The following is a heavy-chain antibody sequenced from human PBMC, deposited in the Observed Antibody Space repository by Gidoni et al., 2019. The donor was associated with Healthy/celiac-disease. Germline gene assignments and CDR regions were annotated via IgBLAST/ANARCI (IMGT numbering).Heavy chain of an antibody. D-gene: IGHD3-9*01. CDR3: ARAGYDILTGYPTPFGKRNWYFDL. CDR2: TYYSGST. J-gene: IGHJ2*01. CDR1: GGSISSYY. Sequence: QVQLQESGPGLVKPSETLSLTCTVSGGSISSYYWRWIRRPPGKGLEWIGYTYYSGSTNYHPSLKSRVTISGDTSKNQFSLKLSSVTAADTAVYYCARAGYDILTGYPTPFGKRNWYFDLWGRGTLVTVSS. V-gene: IGHV4-59*01.